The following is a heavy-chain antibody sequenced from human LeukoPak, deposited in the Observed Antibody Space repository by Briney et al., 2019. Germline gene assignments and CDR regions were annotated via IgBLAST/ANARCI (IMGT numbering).Heavy chain of an antibody. CDR3: AKDIEDYYDSSGYCEFDY. CDR2: ISAQHGQT. J-gene: IGHJ4*02. Sequence: GASVKVSCKTSGYSENFYGITWVRQVAGQGLEWMGWISAQHGQTEYAPNSQDRVTMTTDTYTNTAYMELRSLRSDDTAVYYCAKDIEDYYDSSGYCEFDYWGQGTLVTVSS. D-gene: IGHD3-22*01. V-gene: IGHV1-18*01. CDR1: GYSENFYG.